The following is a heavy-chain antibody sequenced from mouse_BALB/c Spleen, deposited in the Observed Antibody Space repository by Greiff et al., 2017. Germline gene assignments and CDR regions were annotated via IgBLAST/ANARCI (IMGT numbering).Heavy chain of an antibody. V-gene: IGHV5-6*01. CDR1: GFTFSSYG. J-gene: IGHJ2*01. Sequence: EVMLVESGGDLVKPGGSLKLSCAASGFTFSSYGMSWVRQTPDKRLEWVATISSGGSYTYYPDSVKGRFTISRDNAKNTLYLQMSSLKSEDTAMYYCARGGSSYEGLDYWGQVTTLTVSS. CDR2: ISSGGSYT. CDR3: ARGGSSYEGLDY. D-gene: IGHD1-1*01.